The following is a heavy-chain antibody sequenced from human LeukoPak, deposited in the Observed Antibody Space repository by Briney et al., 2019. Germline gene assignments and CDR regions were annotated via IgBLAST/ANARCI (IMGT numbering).Heavy chain of an antibody. V-gene: IGHV3-23*01. CDR3: AKEGRYCSSTSCSEPFDY. Sequence: PGGSLRLSCAASGFTFSSYAMSWVRQAPGKGLEWVSAISGSGGSTYYADSVKGRFTISRDNSKNTPYLQMNSLRAEDTAVYYCAKEGRYCSSTSCSEPFDYWGQGTLVTVSS. CDR2: ISGSGGST. CDR1: GFTFSSYA. J-gene: IGHJ4*02. D-gene: IGHD2-2*01.